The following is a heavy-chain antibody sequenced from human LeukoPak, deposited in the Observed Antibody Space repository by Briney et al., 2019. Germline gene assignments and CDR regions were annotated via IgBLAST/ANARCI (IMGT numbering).Heavy chain of an antibody. Sequence: GGSRRLSCAASGFTVSTNCMIWVRQPPGKGLEWVSRINSDATSTSYADSVKGRFTISRDRAKNTLYLQMNGLRADDTAVYYCATSLYSGTKLDYWGQGTLVTVSS. V-gene: IGHV3-74*01. J-gene: IGHJ4*02. CDR3: ATSLYSGTKLDY. CDR1: GFTVSTNC. D-gene: IGHD1-26*01. CDR2: INSDATST.